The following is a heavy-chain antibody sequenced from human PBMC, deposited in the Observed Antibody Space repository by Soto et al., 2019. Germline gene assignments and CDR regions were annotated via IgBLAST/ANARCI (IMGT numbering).Heavy chain of an antibody. Sequence: EVQLVESGGGLVQPGGSLRLSCAASGFTLSGRSMHWVRQAPGKGLVWVSGIDNAGTDSTYADSVKGRFTSSRDNAKNMLDLQMNSLRVDDVDVYYCARGWFGQDVWGKGTTVTVSS. CDR2: IDNAGTDS. J-gene: IGHJ6*04. V-gene: IGHV3-74*01. D-gene: IGHD3-10*01. CDR1: GFTLSGRS. CDR3: ARGWFGQDV.